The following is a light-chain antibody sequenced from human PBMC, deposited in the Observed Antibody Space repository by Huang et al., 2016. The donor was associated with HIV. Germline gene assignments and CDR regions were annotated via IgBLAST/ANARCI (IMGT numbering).Light chain of an antibody. CDR1: QDIGKH. CDR2: DAS. V-gene: IGKV1-33*01. CDR3: QQYDNLSLA. Sequence: DIQMTQSPSSLSASVGDRVTVTCQASQDIGKHLNWYQHKPGRAPNLLIHDASNLETGVQSRFSGSGSGIHFTFTIRSLQPEDIATYYCQQYDNLSLAFGGGTKVEIK. J-gene: IGKJ4*01.